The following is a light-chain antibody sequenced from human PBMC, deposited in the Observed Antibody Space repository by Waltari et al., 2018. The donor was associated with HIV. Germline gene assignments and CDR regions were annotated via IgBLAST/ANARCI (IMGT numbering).Light chain of an antibody. CDR3: QQYNSWPPS. Sequence: EIVMTQSPATLSVSPGGRATLSCRVRQSVSDSLAWYQQKPGQPPRLLIHDASIRATGRPARFTGRGSGTEFTLTLSNVQSEDFAVYYCQQYNSWPPSFGPGTKVDIK. V-gene: IGKV3-15*01. CDR1: QSVSDS. J-gene: IGKJ3*01. CDR2: DAS.